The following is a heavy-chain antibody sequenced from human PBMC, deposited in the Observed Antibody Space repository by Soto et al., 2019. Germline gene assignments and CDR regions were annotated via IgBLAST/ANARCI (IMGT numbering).Heavy chain of an antibody. Sequence: EMQLLESGGGLVKPGGSLRLSCAASGFTFSSYAMSWVRQAPGKVLEWFSAFSGSGGSTYYADSVKSRFTITRDNSKNTLYRKMLSLRAADSAVYYCATTGRSGRFDSWGQGTLVTVSS. CDR1: GFTFSSYA. CDR3: ATTGRSGRFDS. CDR2: FSGSGGST. V-gene: IGHV3-23*01. D-gene: IGHD1-26*01. J-gene: IGHJ4*02.